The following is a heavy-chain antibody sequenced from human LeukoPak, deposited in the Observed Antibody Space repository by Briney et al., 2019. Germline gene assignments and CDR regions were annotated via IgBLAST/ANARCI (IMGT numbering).Heavy chain of an antibody. CDR3: AKPKSEAFDI. CDR2: ISGSGGST. D-gene: IGHD1-14*01. Sequence: GGSLRPSCAASGFTFSSYAMSWVRQAPGKGLEWVSAISGSGGSTYYADSVKGRFTISRDNSKNTLYLQMNSLRVEDTAVYYCAKPKSEAFDIWGQGTMVTVSS. CDR1: GFTFSSYA. J-gene: IGHJ3*02. V-gene: IGHV3-23*01.